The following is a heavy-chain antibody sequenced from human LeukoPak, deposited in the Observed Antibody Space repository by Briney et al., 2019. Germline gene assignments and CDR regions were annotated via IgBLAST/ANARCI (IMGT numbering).Heavy chain of an antibody. CDR3: GRVLGSYALNY. Sequence: PGGSLRLSCAASGFTFSDSYMGWLRQAPGKGLEWFSYISNSGSTRYYADSVKGRFTISRDNAKNSLYLQMSSLRAEDTAVYYCGRVLGSYALNYWGQGTLVTVSP. D-gene: IGHD3-10*01. V-gene: IGHV3-11*01. CDR1: GFTFSDSY. J-gene: IGHJ4*02. CDR2: ISNSGSTR.